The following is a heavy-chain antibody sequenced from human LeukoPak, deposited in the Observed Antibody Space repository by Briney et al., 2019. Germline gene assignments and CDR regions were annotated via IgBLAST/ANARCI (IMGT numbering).Heavy chain of an antibody. Sequence: SETLSLTCAVYGGSFSGYYWSWIRQPPGKGLEWIGYIYYSGSTNYNPSLKSRVTISVDTSKNQSSLKLSSVTAADTAVYYCARVSPYYYYGMDVWGQGTTVTVSS. CDR2: IYYSGST. J-gene: IGHJ6*02. CDR1: GGSFSGYY. V-gene: IGHV4-59*01. CDR3: ARVSPYYYYGMDV.